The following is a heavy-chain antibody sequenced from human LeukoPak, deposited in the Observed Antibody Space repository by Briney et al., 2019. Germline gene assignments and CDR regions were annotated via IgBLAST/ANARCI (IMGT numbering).Heavy chain of an antibody. CDR2: IGTRSNPI. CDR1: GFSFSDFY. J-gene: IGHJ4*02. CDR3: AREARGSGRDFDY. D-gene: IGHD1-26*01. Sequence: GGSLRLSCAASGFSFSDFYMSWIRQAPGVELEWISYIGTRSNPIYYADSVKGRFTISRDDAKNSLYLQMNSLRDEDTAVYFCAREARGSGRDFDYWGQGILVTVSS. V-gene: IGHV3-11*01.